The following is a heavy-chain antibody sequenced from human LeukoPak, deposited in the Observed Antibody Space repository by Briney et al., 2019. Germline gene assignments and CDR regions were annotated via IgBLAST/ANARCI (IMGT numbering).Heavy chain of an antibody. CDR3: ARVVTLEYYFDY. V-gene: IGHV4-61*01. Sequence: SETLSLTCTVSGGSVSSGSYYWSWIRQPPGKGLEWIGYIYYSGSTNYNPSLKSRVTISVDTSKNQFSLKLSSVTAADTAVYYCARVVTLEYYFDYWGQGTLVTVSS. CDR1: GGSVSSGSYY. J-gene: IGHJ4*02. CDR2: IYYSGST. D-gene: IGHD1-1*01.